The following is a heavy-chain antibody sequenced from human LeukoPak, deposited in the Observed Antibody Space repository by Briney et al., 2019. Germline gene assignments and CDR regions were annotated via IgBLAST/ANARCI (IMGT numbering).Heavy chain of an antibody. V-gene: IGHV4-34*01. CDR1: GGSFSGYY. CDR2: INHSGST. Sequence: PSETLSLTCAVYGGSFSGYYWSWIRQPPGKGLEWIGEINHSGSTNYNPSLKSRVTISVDTSKNQFSLKLSSVTAADTAVYYCARFDYGDFVGFNWFDPWGQGTLVTVSS. D-gene: IGHD4-17*01. J-gene: IGHJ5*02. CDR3: ARFDYGDFVGFNWFDP.